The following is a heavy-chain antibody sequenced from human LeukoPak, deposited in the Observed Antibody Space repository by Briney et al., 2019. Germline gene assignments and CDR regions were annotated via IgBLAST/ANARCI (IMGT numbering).Heavy chain of an antibody. CDR2: IYYSGMT. V-gene: IGHV4-59*01. J-gene: IGHJ4*02. CDR3: ARGGYSGYDPFDL. CDR1: GDSISSYY. Sequence: SETLSLTCTVSGDSISSYYWSWIRQPPGKGLEWIGYIYYSGMTNYNPSLKSRVTISVDTSKNQFSLKLSSVTAADTAVYYCARGGYSGYDPFDLWGQGTLVTVSS. D-gene: IGHD5-12*01.